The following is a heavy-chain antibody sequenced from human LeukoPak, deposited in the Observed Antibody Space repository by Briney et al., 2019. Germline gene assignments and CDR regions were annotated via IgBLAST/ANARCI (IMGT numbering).Heavy chain of an antibody. D-gene: IGHD3-22*01. CDR2: IIPIFGTA. CDR3: ARPARYYYDSSGYYYFDY. Sequence: SVKVSCKASGYTFTSYGISWVRQAPGQGLEWMGGIIPIFGTANYAQKFQGRVTITTDESTSTAYMELSSLRSEDTAAYYCARPARYYYDSSGYYYFDYWGQGTLVTVSS. J-gene: IGHJ4*02. CDR1: GYTFTSYG. V-gene: IGHV1-69*05.